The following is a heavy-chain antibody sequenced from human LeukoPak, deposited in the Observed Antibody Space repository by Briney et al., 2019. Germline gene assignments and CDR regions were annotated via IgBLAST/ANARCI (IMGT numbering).Heavy chain of an antibody. D-gene: IGHD4-17*01. CDR2: INPNSGNT. J-gene: IGHJ4*02. Sequence: ASVKVSCKASGYTFTGSYIHWVRQAPGQGLEWMGRINPNSGNTNYAQKFQDRVTMTGDTSISTTYMELSRLTSDDTAMYYCARQDGAYSFDYWGQGTLVTVSS. V-gene: IGHV1-2*06. CDR3: ARQDGAYSFDY. CDR1: GYTFTGSY.